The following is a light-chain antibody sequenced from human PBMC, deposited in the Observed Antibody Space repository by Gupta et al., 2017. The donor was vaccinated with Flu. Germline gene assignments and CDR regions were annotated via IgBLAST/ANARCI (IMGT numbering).Light chain of an antibody. CDR1: QSISTS. CDR3: QQLSAYPYT. CDR2: QAS. J-gene: IGKJ2*01. Sequence: VGDRVTITCRASQSISTSLAWYQQKPGKAPKLLIYQASSLESGVPSRFSRSGSGREFTLTISNLQPDDFATYYCQQLSAYPYTFGQGTNLDFK. V-gene: IGKV1-5*03.